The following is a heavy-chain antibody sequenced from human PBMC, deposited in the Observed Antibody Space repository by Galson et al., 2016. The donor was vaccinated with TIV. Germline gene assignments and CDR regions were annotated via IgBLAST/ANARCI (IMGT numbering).Heavy chain of an antibody. CDR2: ISDAGTA. CDR1: GLSVSINY. V-gene: IGHV3-66*02. D-gene: IGHD2-15*01. J-gene: IGHJ6*02. Sequence: SLRLSCAASGLSVSINYMTWVRQAPGKGLEWVSLISDAGTAYYADSVRGRFTISRDTSENTLYLQMNSLSVEDTAVYYCARDRVVDATYYYYYYGMDVWGQGTAVAVSS. CDR3: ARDRVVDATYYYYYYGMDV.